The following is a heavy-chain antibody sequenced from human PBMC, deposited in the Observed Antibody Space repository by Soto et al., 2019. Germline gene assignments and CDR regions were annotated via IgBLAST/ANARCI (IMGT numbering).Heavy chain of an antibody. D-gene: IGHD3-22*01. J-gene: IGHJ4*02. CDR2: ISGSGGST. V-gene: IGHV3-23*01. Sequence: GGYLRLYFADSGFPVSSHAIGWVRQAPGKGLEWVSAISGSGGSTYYADSVKGRFTISRDNSKNTLYLQMNSLRAEDTAVYYCAKGYYYDSSGYYHWGQGT. CDR1: GFPVSSHA. CDR3: AKGYYYDSSGYYH.